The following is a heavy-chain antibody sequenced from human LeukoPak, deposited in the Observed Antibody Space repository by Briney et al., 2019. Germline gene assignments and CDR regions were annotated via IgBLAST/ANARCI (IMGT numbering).Heavy chain of an antibody. J-gene: IGHJ4*02. CDR2: ISAYNGRT. CDR1: GYTFTSYG. Sequence: ASVKVSCKASGYTFTSYGISWVRQAPGQGLEWMGWISAYNGRTNYAQKLQGRVTMTTDTSTSTGYMELRSLRSDDTAVYYCARDRRDYYDSSGYYYPFDYWGQGTLVTVSS. V-gene: IGHV1-18*01. CDR3: ARDRRDYYDSSGYYYPFDY. D-gene: IGHD3-22*01.